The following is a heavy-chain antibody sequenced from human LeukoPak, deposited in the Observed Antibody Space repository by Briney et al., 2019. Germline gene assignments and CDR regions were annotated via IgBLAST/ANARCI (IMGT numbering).Heavy chain of an antibody. CDR2: IEQDGSQK. V-gene: IGHV3-7*01. CDR3: ARNSGSYPFDY. D-gene: IGHD1-26*01. J-gene: IGHJ4*02. CDR1: GFTFCSYW. Sequence: PGGSLRLSCAASGFTFCSYWLSWVRQAPGKGLEWVASIEQDGSQKYYVDSVRGRFTISRDNAKNSVYLQMNSLRVEDTAVYYCARNSGSYPFDYWGQGTLVTVSS.